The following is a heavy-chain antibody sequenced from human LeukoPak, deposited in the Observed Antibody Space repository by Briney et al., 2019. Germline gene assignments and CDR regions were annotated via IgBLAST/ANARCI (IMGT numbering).Heavy chain of an antibody. CDR3: ARDRWYFDL. V-gene: IGHV4-59*01. CDR2: IYYSGSP. Sequence: SETLSLTCTVSGGSISSYYWSWIRQPPGKGLEWIGSIYYSGSPNYHPSLKSRVTISVDTPKNQFSLTLSSVTAADTAVYYCARDRWYFDLWGPRTLVTVSS. CDR1: GGSISSYY. J-gene: IGHJ2*01.